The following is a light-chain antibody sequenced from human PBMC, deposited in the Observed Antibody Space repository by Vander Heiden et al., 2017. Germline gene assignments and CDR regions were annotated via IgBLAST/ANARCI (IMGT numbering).Light chain of an antibody. Sequence: SALTQPASVSGSPGQSITISCTGTSSDVGSYNRVSWYQQYPGKVPKLMIYDVSKRPSGVSNRFSGSKSGNTASLTISGLQAEDEADYYCCSYAGSSTAVFGGGTKLTVL. V-gene: IGLV2-23*02. CDR1: SSDVGSYNR. CDR2: DVS. J-gene: IGLJ3*02. CDR3: CSYAGSSTAV.